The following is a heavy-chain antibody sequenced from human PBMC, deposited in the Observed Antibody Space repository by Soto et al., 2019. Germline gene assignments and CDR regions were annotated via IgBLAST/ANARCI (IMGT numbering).Heavy chain of an antibody. CDR1: GGSFSRHY. Sequence: PSETLSLTCDVYGGSFSRHYWNWIRQPPGKGLEWLGEINHSGSTNYNPSLESRVTISLDTSKTQFSLKLTSVTAADTAVYYCARGEGRLVGTWFDPWGQGTLVTVSS. V-gene: IGHV4-34*01. J-gene: IGHJ5*02. CDR3: ARGEGRLVGTWFDP. D-gene: IGHD5-12*01. CDR2: INHSGST.